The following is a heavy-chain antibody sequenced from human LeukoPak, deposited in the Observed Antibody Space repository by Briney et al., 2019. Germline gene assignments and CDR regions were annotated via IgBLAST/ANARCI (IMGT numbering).Heavy chain of an antibody. CDR2: IKQDGSEK. Sequence: GGSLRLSCAASGFTFSSYWMSWVRQAPGKGLEWVANIKQDGSEKYYVDSVKGRFTISRDNAKNSLFLQMNSLRAEDTAVYYCARDRYYASGSYYNSSKGYLDYWGQGTLVTVSS. CDR3: ARDRYYASGSYYNSSKGYLDY. D-gene: IGHD3-10*01. J-gene: IGHJ4*02. V-gene: IGHV3-7*01. CDR1: GFTFSSYW.